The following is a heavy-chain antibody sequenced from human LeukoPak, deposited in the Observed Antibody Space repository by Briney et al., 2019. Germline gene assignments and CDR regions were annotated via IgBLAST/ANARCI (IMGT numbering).Heavy chain of an antibody. CDR1: GYTFTGYY. D-gene: IGHD6-19*01. CDR3: ARVRTYGSGWDAFDI. J-gene: IGHJ3*02. V-gene: IGHV1-2*04. CDR2: INPNSGGT. Sequence: ASVKVSCKASGYTFTGYYMHWVRQAPGQGLEWMGWINPNSGGTNYAQKFQGWVTMTRDTSISTAYMELSRLRSDDTAVYYCARVRTYGSGWDAFDIWGQGTMVTVSS.